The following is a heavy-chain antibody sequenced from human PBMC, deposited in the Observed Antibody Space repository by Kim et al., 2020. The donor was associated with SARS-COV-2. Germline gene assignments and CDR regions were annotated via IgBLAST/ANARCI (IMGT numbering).Heavy chain of an antibody. CDR2: IYYSGST. V-gene: IGHV4-59*08. J-gene: IGHJ4*02. CDR1: GGSISSYY. D-gene: IGHD3-10*01. Sequence: SETLSLTCTVSGGSISSYYWSWIRQPPGKGLEWIGYIYYSGSTNYNPSLKSRVTISVDTSKNQFSLKLSSVTAADTAVYYCARSSHYYGSGSYDYWGQGTLVTVSS. CDR3: ARSSHYYGSGSYDY.